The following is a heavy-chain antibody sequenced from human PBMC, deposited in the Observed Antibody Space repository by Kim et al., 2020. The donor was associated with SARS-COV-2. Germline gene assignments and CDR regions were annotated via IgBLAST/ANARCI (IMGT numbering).Heavy chain of an antibody. CDR1: GFTFSSYA. J-gene: IGHJ4*02. CDR2: ISFSGDNT. D-gene: IGHD6-19*01. V-gene: IGHV3-23*01. Sequence: GGSLRLSCAASGFTFSSYAMSWVRQAPGKGLEWVSGISFSGDNTYYADSVKGRFTISRDNSKNTLYLQMNSLRAEDTAVYYCAKRIAVAGTYNFDCWGQGTLVTVSS. CDR3: AKRIAVAGTYNFDC.